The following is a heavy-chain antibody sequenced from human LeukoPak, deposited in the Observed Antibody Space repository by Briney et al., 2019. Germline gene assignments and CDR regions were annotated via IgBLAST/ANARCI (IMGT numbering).Heavy chain of an antibody. J-gene: IGHJ2*01. Sequence: SETLSLTCTVSGGSISSSSYYWGWIRQPPGKGLEWIGSIYYSGSTYYNPSLKSRVTISVDTSKNQFSLKLSSVTAADTAVYYCARGPYSGYDWAPWYFDLWGRGTLVTVSS. V-gene: IGHV4-39*01. CDR2: IYYSGST. CDR3: ARGPYSGYDWAPWYFDL. D-gene: IGHD5-12*01. CDR1: GGSISSSSYY.